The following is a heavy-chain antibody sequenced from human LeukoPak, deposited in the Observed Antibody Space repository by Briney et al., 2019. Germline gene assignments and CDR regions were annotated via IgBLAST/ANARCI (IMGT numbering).Heavy chain of an antibody. CDR3: AKSVRYYDSSGYSMPYYFDY. CDR2: ISGSGGST. J-gene: IGHJ4*02. CDR1: GFTFSSYG. D-gene: IGHD3-22*01. V-gene: IGHV3-23*01. Sequence: GGSLRLSCAASGFTFSSYGMSWVRQAPGKGLEWVSAISGSGGSTYYADSVKGRFTISRDNSKNTLYLQMNSLRAEDTAVYYCAKSVRYYDSSGYSMPYYFDYWGQGTLVTVSS.